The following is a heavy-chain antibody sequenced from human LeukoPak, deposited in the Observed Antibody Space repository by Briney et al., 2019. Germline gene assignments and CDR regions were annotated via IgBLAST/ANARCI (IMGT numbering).Heavy chain of an antibody. CDR3: ASYYYDSSVLFDY. CDR2: IKQDGSEK. Sequence: QTGESLRLSCAASGFTFSSYWMSWVRQAPGKGPEWVANIKQDGSEKYYVDSVKGRFTISRDNAKNSLYLQMNSLRAEDTAVYYCASYYYDSSVLFDYWGQGTLVTVSS. CDR1: GFTFSSYW. D-gene: IGHD3-22*01. J-gene: IGHJ4*02. V-gene: IGHV3-7*01.